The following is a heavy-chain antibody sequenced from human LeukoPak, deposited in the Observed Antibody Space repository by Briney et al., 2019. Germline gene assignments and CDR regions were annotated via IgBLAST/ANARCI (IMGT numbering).Heavy chain of an antibody. CDR2: IRYDGSKK. Sequence: GGSLRLSCAASGFSFSNYGIHWVRQAPGKGLEWVAFIRYDGSKKDYADSVKGRFTISRDNAKNSLYLQMNSLRVEDTALYYCARRAPSHDFDDWGQGTLVTVSS. CDR1: GFSFSNYG. J-gene: IGHJ4*02. CDR3: ARRAPSHDFDD. V-gene: IGHV3-30*02.